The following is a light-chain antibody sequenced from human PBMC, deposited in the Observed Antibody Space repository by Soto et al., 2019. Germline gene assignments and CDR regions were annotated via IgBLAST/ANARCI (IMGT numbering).Light chain of an antibody. V-gene: IGKV3D-15*01. Sequence: VMTQSPATLSVSPGERATLSCRASQSVSSRLAWYQQRPGQAPRLLIYGASTRAIGIQSRFSGSGSGTDFTLTISSLQAEDLEFYYCQQYIEWHSFGPGTKVEIK. CDR3: QQYIEWHS. CDR1: QSVSSR. CDR2: GAS. J-gene: IGKJ3*01.